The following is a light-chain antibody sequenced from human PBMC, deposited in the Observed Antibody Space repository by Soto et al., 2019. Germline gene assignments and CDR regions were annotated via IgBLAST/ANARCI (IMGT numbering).Light chain of an antibody. CDR2: LKSDGSH. CDR3: QTWGSGIRVV. Sequence: QLVLTQSPSASASLGASVKLNCTLSSGHNSYAIAWHQQQPEKGPRFLMKLKSDGSHSKGDGIPDRFSGSSSGAERYLTISSLQSEDEADYYCQTWGSGIRVVFGGGTKLTVL. J-gene: IGLJ2*01. V-gene: IGLV4-69*01. CDR1: SGHNSYA.